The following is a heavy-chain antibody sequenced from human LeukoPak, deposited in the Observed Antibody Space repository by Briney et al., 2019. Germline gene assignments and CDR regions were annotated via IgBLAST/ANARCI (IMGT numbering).Heavy chain of an antibody. CDR2: ISSNGGST. J-gene: IGHJ4*02. D-gene: IGHD2-2*01. CDR3: VKTEDIVVVPAAMLFDY. V-gene: IGHV3-64D*06. Sequence: PGGSLRLSCSASGFTFSSYAMHWVRQAPGKGLEYVSAISSNGGSTYYADSVKGRFTISRDNSKNTLYLQMSSLRAEDTAVYYCVKTEDIVVVPAAMLFDYWGQGTLVTVSS. CDR1: GFTFSSYA.